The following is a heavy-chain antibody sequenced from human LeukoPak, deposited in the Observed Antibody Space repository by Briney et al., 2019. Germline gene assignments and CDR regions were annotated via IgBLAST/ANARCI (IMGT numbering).Heavy chain of an antibody. CDR3: ASRSSVAASGPG. CDR1: GFTFSTHW. D-gene: IGHD2-15*01. V-gene: IGHV3-7*01. CDR2: INQDGSQK. Sequence: GGSLRLSCAASGFTFSTHWMSWVRQAPGKGLESVANINQDGSQKYYGDSVKGRFTISRDNAKNSLYLQMSSLRADDTALYYCASRSSVAASGPGWGQGTLVTVSS. J-gene: IGHJ4*02.